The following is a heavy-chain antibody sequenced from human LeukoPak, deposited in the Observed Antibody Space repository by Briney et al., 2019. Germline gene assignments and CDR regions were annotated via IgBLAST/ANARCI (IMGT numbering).Heavy chain of an antibody. CDR1: GGTFSSYA. CDR2: IIPIFGTA. J-gene: IGHJ6*03. CDR3: ARSVVPAAIRYYYYYYMDV. Sequence: GTSVKVSCKASGGTFSSYAISWVRQAPGQGLEWIGGIIPIFGTANYAQKFQGRVTITTDESTSTAYMELSSLRSEDTAVYYCARSVVPAAIRYYYYYYMDVWGKGTTVTVSS. V-gene: IGHV1-69*05. D-gene: IGHD2-2*01.